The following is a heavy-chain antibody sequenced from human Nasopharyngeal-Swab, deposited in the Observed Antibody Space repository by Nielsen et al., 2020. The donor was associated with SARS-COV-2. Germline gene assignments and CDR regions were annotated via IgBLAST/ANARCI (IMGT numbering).Heavy chain of an antibody. D-gene: IGHD5-18*01. CDR1: GFTFSSYA. Sequence: GGSLRLSCAASGFTFSSYAMSWVRQAPGKGLEWVSAISGSGGSTYYADSVKGRFTISRDNSKNTLYLQMNSLRAEDTAVYYCAEDPRNTAMVNYFDYWGQGTLVTVSS. CDR3: AEDPRNTAMVNYFDY. V-gene: IGHV3-23*01. J-gene: IGHJ4*02. CDR2: ISGSGGST.